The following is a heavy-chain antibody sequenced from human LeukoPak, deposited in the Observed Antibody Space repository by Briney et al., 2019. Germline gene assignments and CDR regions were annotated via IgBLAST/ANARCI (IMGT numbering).Heavy chain of an antibody. D-gene: IGHD5-24*01. Sequence: GGSLRLSCAASGITVSSNYMSWVRQAPGKGLEWVSATYSGGTTDSVDSVKGRFTISRDDSKNTLYLQMNSLRAEDTAVYYCARASRQFQDAFDIWGQGTMVTVSS. V-gene: IGHV3-66*01. J-gene: IGHJ3*02. CDR1: GITVSSNY. CDR3: ARASRQFQDAFDI. CDR2: TYSGGTT.